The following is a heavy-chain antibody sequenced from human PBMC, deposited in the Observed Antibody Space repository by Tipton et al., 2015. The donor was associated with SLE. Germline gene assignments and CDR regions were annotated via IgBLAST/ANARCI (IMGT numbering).Heavy chain of an antibody. CDR1: GVPISSGQYY. D-gene: IGHD6-19*01. J-gene: IGHJ4*02. V-gene: IGHV4-30-4*08. CDR3: ARERIAVDYFDY. Sequence: TLSLTCTVSGVPISSGQYYWGWIRLPPGKGLEWIGYIYYSGETHYNPSLASRVAISVDTSRHQLSLKLSSVTAADTAVYYCARERIAVDYFDYWGQGTLVTVPS. CDR2: IYYSGET.